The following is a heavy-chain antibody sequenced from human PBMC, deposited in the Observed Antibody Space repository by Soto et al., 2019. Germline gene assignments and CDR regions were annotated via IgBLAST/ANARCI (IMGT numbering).Heavy chain of an antibody. CDR3: AKDRGRVKYYDSRDISYYFDY. D-gene: IGHD3-22*01. Sequence: QVQLLESGGGVVQPGGSLRLSCAASGFTFSSYGMHWVRQAPGKGLEWVAAISYDGSNKYYADSVKGRFTISRDNSKNTLDLQMNSLKVEDTGVYYGAKDRGRVKYYDSRDISYYFDYWGQGTLVTVSS. J-gene: IGHJ4*02. CDR2: ISYDGSNK. CDR1: GFTFSSYG. V-gene: IGHV3-30*18.